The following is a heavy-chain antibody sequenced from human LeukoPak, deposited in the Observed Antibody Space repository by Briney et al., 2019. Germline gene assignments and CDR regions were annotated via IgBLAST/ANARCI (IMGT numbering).Heavy chain of an antibody. CDR2: ISGSSVYI. D-gene: IGHD6-19*01. V-gene: IGHV3-21*01. J-gene: IGHJ3*02. CDR3: ARVSVAGSVINAFDI. Sequence: PGGSLRLSCAASGFTFSTYSMSWVRQAPGKGLEWVSSISGSSVYIYYADSVKGRFTISRDNANNSLYLQMNSLRAEDAAVYYCARVSVAGSVINAFDIWGQGTVVTVSS. CDR1: GFTFSTYS.